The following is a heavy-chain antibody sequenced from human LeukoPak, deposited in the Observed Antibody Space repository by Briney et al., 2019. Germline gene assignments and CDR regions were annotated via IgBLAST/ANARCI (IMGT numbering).Heavy chain of an antibody. CDR2: ISGSGGST. J-gene: IGHJ4*02. CDR1: GFTFSSYA. Sequence: GGSLRLSCAASGFTFSSYAMSWVRQAPGKGLEWVSAISGSGGSTYYADSVKGRFTISRDNSKNTLYLQMNSLRAEDTAVYYCAYSGSFYPAGKIDYWGQGTLVTVSS. D-gene: IGHD1-26*01. V-gene: IGHV3-23*01. CDR3: AYSGSFYPAGKIDY.